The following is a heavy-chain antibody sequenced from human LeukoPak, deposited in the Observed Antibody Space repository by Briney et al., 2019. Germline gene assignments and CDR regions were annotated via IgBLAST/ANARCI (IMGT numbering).Heavy chain of an antibody. J-gene: IGHJ4*02. CDR1: GGSISSYY. V-gene: IGHV4-59*01. Sequence: PLETLSLTCTVSGGSISSYYWSWIRQPPGKGLEWIGYIYYSGSTNYNPSLKSRVTISVDTSKNQFSLKLSSVTAADTAVYYCARGEYRGYDYDYWGQGTLVTVSS. CDR2: IYYSGST. CDR3: ARGEYRGYDYDY. D-gene: IGHD5-12*01.